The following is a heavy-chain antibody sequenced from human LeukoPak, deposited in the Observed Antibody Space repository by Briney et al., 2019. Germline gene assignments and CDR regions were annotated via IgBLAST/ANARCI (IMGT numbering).Heavy chain of an antibody. Sequence: SETLYLTCTVSGGSISTYYWTWIRQPPGKGLEWIGYIYSSGSTNYNPSLKSRVTMSVDTSKNQFSLRLSSVTAADTAVYYCARASSGTYYTFDYWGQGTLVTVSS. D-gene: IGHD3-10*01. J-gene: IGHJ4*02. CDR1: GGSISTYY. CDR2: IYSSGST. CDR3: ARASSGTYYTFDY. V-gene: IGHV4-4*08.